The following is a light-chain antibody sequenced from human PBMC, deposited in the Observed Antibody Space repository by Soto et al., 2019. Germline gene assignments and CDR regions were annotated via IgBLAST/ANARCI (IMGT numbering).Light chain of an antibody. CDR1: QSVSSN. Sequence: EIVMTQSPATLSVSPGERATLSCRASQSVSSNLAWYQQRPGQAPRLLIYGASARATGFPARFSASGSGTESILTISSLQSEDFAVYYCQQYDNWPWTFGRGTKVDIK. CDR2: GAS. V-gene: IGKV3-15*01. J-gene: IGKJ1*01. CDR3: QQYDNWPWT.